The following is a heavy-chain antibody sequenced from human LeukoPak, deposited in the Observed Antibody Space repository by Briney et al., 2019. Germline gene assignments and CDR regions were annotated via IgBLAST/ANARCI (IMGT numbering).Heavy chain of an antibody. J-gene: IGHJ4*02. CDR3: ARERSGYDSDY. CDR1: GYSISSGYY. Sequence: PSETLSLTCTVSGYSISSGYYWGWIRQPPGKGLEWIGSIYYSGSTYYNPSLKSRVTISVDTSKNQFSLKLSSVTAADTAVYYCARERSGYDSDYWGQGTLVTVSS. V-gene: IGHV4-38-2*02. CDR2: IYYSGST. D-gene: IGHD5-12*01.